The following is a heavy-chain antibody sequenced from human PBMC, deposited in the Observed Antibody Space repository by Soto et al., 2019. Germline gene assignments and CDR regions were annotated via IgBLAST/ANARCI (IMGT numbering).Heavy chain of an antibody. CDR1: GGSFRGYY. J-gene: IGHJ4*02. CDR3: ARSWYYYDK. V-gene: IGHV4-34*01. D-gene: IGHD3-22*01. Sequence: TCEPLALTGAVYGGSFRGYYWSWIRQPPGKGLEWIGEINHSGSTNYNPSLKSRVTISVDTSRNQFSLKLSSVTAADTAVYYCARSWYYYDKWGQGTLVTVSS. CDR2: INHSGST.